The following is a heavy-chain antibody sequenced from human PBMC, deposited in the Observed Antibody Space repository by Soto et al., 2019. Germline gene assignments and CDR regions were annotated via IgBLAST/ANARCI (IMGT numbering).Heavy chain of an antibody. V-gene: IGHV4-34*01. CDR3: VRAVPWRKSFDV. D-gene: IGHD1-1*01. Sequence: QVQLQQWGAGLLKPSETLSLTCAVYGGSFGGYKWGWNRQPPGAGLEWIGEINQSGGTNYNPSLKSRVVISLDTSETQFSLRLNSVTAADTAVYYCVRAVPWRKSFDVWGQGTAVTVSS. CDR2: INQSGGT. CDR1: GGSFGGYK. J-gene: IGHJ3*01.